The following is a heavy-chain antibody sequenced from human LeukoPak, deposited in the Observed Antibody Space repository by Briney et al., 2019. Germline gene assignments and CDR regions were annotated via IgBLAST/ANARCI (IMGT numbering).Heavy chain of an antibody. CDR3: ARATMVRGVIYYFDY. V-gene: IGHV3-21*01. Sequence: PGGSLRLSCAASGFTFDDYGMSWVRQAPGKGLEWVSSISSSSSYIYYADSVKGRFTISRDNAKNSLYLQMNSLRAEDTAVYYCARATMVRGVIYYFDYWGQGTLVTVSS. CDR1: GFTFDDYG. J-gene: IGHJ4*02. CDR2: ISSSSSYI. D-gene: IGHD3-10*01.